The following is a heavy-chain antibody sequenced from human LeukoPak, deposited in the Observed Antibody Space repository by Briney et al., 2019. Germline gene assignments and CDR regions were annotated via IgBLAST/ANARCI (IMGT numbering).Heavy chain of an antibody. D-gene: IGHD3-10*01. J-gene: IGHJ6*03. CDR1: GDSISTSSYY. Sequence: SETLSLTCSVSGDSISTSSYYWGWIRQPPGTGLEWIGTIYYSGSTYYNPSLKSRVTISVDTSKNQFSLKLSSVTPADTAVYYCARDTEDGSGSCYNYYYDYMDVWGKATTVTISS. CDR3: ARDTEDGSGSCYNYYYDYMDV. V-gene: IGHV4-39*07. CDR2: IYYSGST.